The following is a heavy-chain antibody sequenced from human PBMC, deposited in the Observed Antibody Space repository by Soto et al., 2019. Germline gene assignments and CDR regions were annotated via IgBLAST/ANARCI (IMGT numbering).Heavy chain of an antibody. J-gene: IGHJ4*02. CDR2: FYYSGST. CDR3: VRSEYNSGPFDY. CDR1: GGSISSSSYY. Sequence: LALTCTVSGGSISSSSYYWGWIRQPPGKGLEWIGSFYYSGSTYYNPSLKSRVTISVDTSKNQFSLTLSSVTAADTAVYYCVRSEYNSGPFDYWGQGTLVTVSS. V-gene: IGHV4-39*01. D-gene: IGHD6-19*01.